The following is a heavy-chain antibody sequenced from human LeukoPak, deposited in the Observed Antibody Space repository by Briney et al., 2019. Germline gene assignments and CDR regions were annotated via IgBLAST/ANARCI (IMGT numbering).Heavy chain of an antibody. CDR2: ISSSGSTI. CDR1: GFTFSSYT. D-gene: IGHD3-16*01. J-gene: IGHJ6*03. CDR3: ARDFTYHYYYMDV. V-gene: IGHV3-48*01. Sequence: GGSLRLSCAASGFTFSSYTMNWVRQAPGKGLEWVSYISSSGSTISYADSVKGRFTISRDNAKNSLYLQMNSLRAEDTAVYYCARDFTYHYYYMDVWGKGTTVTVSS.